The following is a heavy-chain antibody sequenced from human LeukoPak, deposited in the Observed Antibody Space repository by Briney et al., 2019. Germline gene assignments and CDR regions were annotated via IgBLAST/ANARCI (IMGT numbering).Heavy chain of an antibody. Sequence: GGSLRLSCAASGFTFSSYSMNWVRQAPGKGLEWVSSISSSSSYIYYADSVKGRFTISRDNAKNSLYLQMNSLRAEDTAVYYCARDAGITGTTDLDYWGHGTLVTVSS. CDR2: ISSSSSYI. CDR3: ARDAGITGTTDLDY. CDR1: GFTFSSYS. D-gene: IGHD1-14*01. J-gene: IGHJ4*01. V-gene: IGHV3-21*01.